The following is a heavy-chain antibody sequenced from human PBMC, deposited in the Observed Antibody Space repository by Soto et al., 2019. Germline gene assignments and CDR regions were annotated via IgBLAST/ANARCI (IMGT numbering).Heavy chain of an antibody. CDR3: ARALLGNVNIVATIAGYYFDY. CDR2: IGTAGDT. Sequence: PGGSLRLSCAASGFTFSSYDMHWVRQATGKGLEWVSAIGTAGDTYYPGSVKGRFTISRENAKNSLYLQMNSLRAGDTAVYYCARALLGNVNIVATIAGYYFDYWGQGTLVTVSS. V-gene: IGHV3-13*01. J-gene: IGHJ4*02. CDR1: GFTFSSYD. D-gene: IGHD5-12*01.